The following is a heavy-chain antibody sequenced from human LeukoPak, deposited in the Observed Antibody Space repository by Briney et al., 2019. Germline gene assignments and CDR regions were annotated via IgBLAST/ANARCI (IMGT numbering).Heavy chain of an antibody. CDR3: AKHMHVGGSYVDY. Sequence: GGSLRLSCAASGFTFGSYAMSWVRQAPGKGLGWVSIISGSGVPTYYTDSVKGRFTISRDNSKNTLSLQMNSLRAEDTAVYYCAKHMHVGGSYVDYWGQGTLVTVSS. V-gene: IGHV3-23*01. CDR1: GFTFGSYA. CDR2: ISGSGVPT. D-gene: IGHD3-16*01. J-gene: IGHJ4*02.